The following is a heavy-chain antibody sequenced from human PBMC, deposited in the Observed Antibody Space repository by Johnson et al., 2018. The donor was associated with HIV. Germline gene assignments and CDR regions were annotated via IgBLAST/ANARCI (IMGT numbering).Heavy chain of an antibody. V-gene: IGHV3-30*04. CDR2: ISYDGSNK. J-gene: IGHJ3*02. CDR1: GFTFSSYA. CDR3: AEGNHGI. Sequence: QVQLVESGGGVVQPGRSLRLSCAASGFTFSSYAMHWVRQAPGKGLEWVAVISYDGSNKYYAHSVKGRFTISRDNSKNTLYLQMNSLRAEDTAVYYCAEGNHGIWGQGTMVTVSS. D-gene: IGHD2/OR15-2a*01.